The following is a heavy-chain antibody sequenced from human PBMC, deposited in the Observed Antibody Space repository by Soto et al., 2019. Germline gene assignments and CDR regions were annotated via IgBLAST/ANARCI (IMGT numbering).Heavy chain of an antibody. CDR3: ARAPRELLAEGPLFLYYYYGLDV. CDR2: VFHIGNT. Sequence: QVHLQQWGAGLLKPSGTLSLTCAVSGGSFSDAFWSWVRQSPGRGLEWIGEVFHIGNTNYNPSLKSRVTLSVDTAKNQFSLRLTSVTAADSAVYYCARAPRELLAEGPLFLYYYYGLDVWGQGTTVTVSS. CDR1: GGSFSDAF. V-gene: IGHV4-34*12. D-gene: IGHD1-7*01. J-gene: IGHJ6*02.